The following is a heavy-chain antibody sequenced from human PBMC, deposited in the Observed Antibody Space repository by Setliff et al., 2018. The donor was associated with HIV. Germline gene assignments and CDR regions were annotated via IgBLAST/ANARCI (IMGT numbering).Heavy chain of an antibody. J-gene: IGHJ3*02. Sequence: PGASLKISCKASGYSFSSYWIGWVRQMPGKGLEWMGIIFPGDSDIKYNPSFQGQVTISGDKSITTAYLQWSSLKASDTAIYYCAKKGGDQWLFGGYAFDIWGQGTMVTVSS. CDR1: GYSFSSYW. V-gene: IGHV5-51*01. CDR3: AKKGGDQWLFGGYAFDI. CDR2: IFPGDSDI. D-gene: IGHD3-22*01.